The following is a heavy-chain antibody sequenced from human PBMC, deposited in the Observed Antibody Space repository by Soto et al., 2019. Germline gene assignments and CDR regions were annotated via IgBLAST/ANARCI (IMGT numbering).Heavy chain of an antibody. Sequence: GGSLRLSCVASGFTFSGYEMNWVRQAPGKGLEWVSYISSSGTTIYYADSVKGRFTISRDNAKNSLYLQMNSLRAEDTAVYYCARDESVTGTTLAWGQGTLVTVSS. CDR2: ISSSGTTI. J-gene: IGHJ5*02. CDR1: GFTFSGYE. D-gene: IGHD1-7*01. CDR3: ARDESVTGTTLA. V-gene: IGHV3-48*03.